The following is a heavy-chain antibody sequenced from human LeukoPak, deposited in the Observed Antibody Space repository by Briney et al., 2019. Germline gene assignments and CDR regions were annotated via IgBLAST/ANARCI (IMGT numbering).Heavy chain of an antibody. V-gene: IGHV4-61*02. CDR2: IYTSGST. CDR3: ARGSAALDY. CDR1: GGSISSGSYY. J-gene: IGHJ4*02. Sequence: SETLSLTCTVSGGSISSGSYYWSWIRQPAGKGLEWIGRIYTSGSTNYNPSLKSRVTISVDTSKYQFSLKLSAVTAADTAVYYCARGSAALDYWGQGTLVTVSS. D-gene: IGHD6-13*01.